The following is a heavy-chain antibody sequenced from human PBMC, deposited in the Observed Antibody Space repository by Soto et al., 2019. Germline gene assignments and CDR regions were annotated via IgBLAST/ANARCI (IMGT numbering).Heavy chain of an antibody. CDR3: AKDGADTGTYYFDY. Sequence: QVQLVESGGGVVQPGRSLRLSCAASNFTFSNYVMHWVRQAPGKGLEWVALISNDGSNKYYTDSVKGRFTISRDNSRNTLSLQMNSLRADDTAVYYCAKDGADTGTYYFDYWGQGTLITVSS. CDR1: NFTFSNYV. D-gene: IGHD1-26*01. V-gene: IGHV3-30*18. CDR2: ISNDGSNK. J-gene: IGHJ4*02.